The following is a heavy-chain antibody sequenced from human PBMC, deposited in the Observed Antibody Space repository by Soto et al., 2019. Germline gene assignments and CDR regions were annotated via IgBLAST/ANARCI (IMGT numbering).Heavy chain of an antibody. CDR3: AHQLIAWGDGVDI. V-gene: IGHV2-5*02. D-gene: IGHD2-21*01. Sequence: QITLKESGPTLVKPTQTLTLTCTFSGFSLSTNGVGVSWIRQPPGKALEWLALICWDEDKRYSPSMRSRLTISKDTSQSQVVLTLTNIDPVDTATDYCAHQLIAWGDGVDIWGQGTTVTLSS. CDR2: ICWDEDK. J-gene: IGHJ3*02. CDR1: GFSLSTNGVG.